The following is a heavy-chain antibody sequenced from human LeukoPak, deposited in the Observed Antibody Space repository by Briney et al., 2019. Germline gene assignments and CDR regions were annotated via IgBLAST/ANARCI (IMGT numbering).Heavy chain of an antibody. Sequence: PETLSLTCSVSGDITHYWGWIRQPPGKGLECIGSIYFSGSVYYNPSLRSRVTISLDTSTKQLSLKLSSVTAADTAVYYRARHTRVDTARWHYYYYMDVWGKGTTVTVSS. D-gene: IGHD5-18*01. J-gene: IGHJ6*03. CDR2: IYFSGSV. V-gene: IGHV4-39*01. CDR1: GDITHY. CDR3: ARHTRVDTARWHYYYYMDV.